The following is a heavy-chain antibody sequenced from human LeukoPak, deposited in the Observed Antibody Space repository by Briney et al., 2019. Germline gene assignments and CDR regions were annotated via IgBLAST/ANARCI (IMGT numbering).Heavy chain of an antibody. CDR3: TSYYDSSGYPFDPPFDY. D-gene: IGHD3-22*01. Sequence: GGSLRLSCAASGFTFSSYAMHWVRQAPGKGLEWVAVISYDGSNKYYADSVKGRFTISRDNSKNTLYLQMNSLRAEDTAVYYCTSYYDSSGYPFDPPFDYWGQGTLVTVSS. CDR1: GFTFSSYA. V-gene: IGHV3-30-3*01. CDR2: ISYDGSNK. J-gene: IGHJ4*02.